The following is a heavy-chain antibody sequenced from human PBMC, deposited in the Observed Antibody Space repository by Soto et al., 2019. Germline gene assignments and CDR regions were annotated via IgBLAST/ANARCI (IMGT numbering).Heavy chain of an antibody. V-gene: IGHV1-69*02. J-gene: IGHJ5*02. CDR3: ARGLDPSPPRGYSGYDHGSNWFDP. CDR2: IIPILGIA. D-gene: IGHD5-12*01. Sequence: QVQLVQSGAEVKKPGSSVKVSCKASGGTFSSYTISWVRQAPGQGLEWMGRIIPILGIANYAQKFQGRVTITADKSTSTADMELSSLRAEDTAVYYCARGLDPSPPRGYSGYDHGSNWFDPWGQGTLVTVSS. CDR1: GGTFSSYT.